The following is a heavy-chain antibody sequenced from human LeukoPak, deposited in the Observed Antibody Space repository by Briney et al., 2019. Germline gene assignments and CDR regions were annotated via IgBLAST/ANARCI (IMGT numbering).Heavy chain of an antibody. CDR3: ARPRYAVANAFDI. CDR1: GFTFSSYS. J-gene: IGHJ3*02. V-gene: IGHV3-21*01. Sequence: GGSLRLSCAASGFTFSSYSMNWVRQAPGKGLEWVSSISSSSSYIYYTDSVKGRFTISRDNAKNSLYLQMNSLRAEDTAVYYCARPRYAVANAFDIWGQGTMVTVSS. CDR2: ISSSSSYI. D-gene: IGHD6-19*01.